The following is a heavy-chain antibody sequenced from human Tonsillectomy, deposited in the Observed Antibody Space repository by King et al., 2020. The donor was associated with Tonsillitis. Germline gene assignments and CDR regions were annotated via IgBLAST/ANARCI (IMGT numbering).Heavy chain of an antibody. J-gene: IGHJ6*02. D-gene: IGHD1-26*01. CDR1: GGSISSGGYY. V-gene: IGHV4-31*03. Sequence: VQLQESGPGLVKPSQTLSLTCTVSGGSISSGGYYWSWIRQHPGKGLEWIGYIYYSGSTYYNPSLKSRVTISVDTSKNQFSLKLNSVTAGDTAVYYCGSDAGGGHGELGPYGMDVWGQGTTVTVSS. CDR3: GSDAGGGHGELGPYGMDV. CDR2: IYYSGST.